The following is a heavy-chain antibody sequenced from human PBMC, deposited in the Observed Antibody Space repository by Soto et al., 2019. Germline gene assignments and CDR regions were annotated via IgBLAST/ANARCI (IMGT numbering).Heavy chain of an antibody. CDR1: GFTFSSYA. CDR3: ARDLVGMAHYYYYYGMDV. Sequence: EVQLLESGGGLVQPGGSLRLSCAASGFTFSSYAMSWVRQAPGKGLEWVSAISGSGGSTYYADSVKGRFTISRDNSKNTLYLQMNSLRDEDTAVYYCARDLVGMAHYYYYYGMDVWGQGTTVTVSS. J-gene: IGHJ6*02. D-gene: IGHD2-8*02. V-gene: IGHV3-23*01. CDR2: ISGSGGST.